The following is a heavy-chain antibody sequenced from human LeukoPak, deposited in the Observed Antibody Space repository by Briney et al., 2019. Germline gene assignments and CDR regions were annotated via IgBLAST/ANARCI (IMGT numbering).Heavy chain of an antibody. CDR2: TYYSGST. J-gene: IGHJ4*02. D-gene: IGHD3-16*02. CDR3: AIGRLGELSPHDY. V-gene: IGHV4-39*07. CDR1: GGSISSSSYY. Sequence: SETLSLTCTVSGGSISSSSYYWGWIRQPPGKGLEWIGSTYYSGSTYYNPSLKSRVTISVDTSKNQFSLKLSSVTAADTAVYYCAIGRLGELSPHDYWGQGTLVTVSS.